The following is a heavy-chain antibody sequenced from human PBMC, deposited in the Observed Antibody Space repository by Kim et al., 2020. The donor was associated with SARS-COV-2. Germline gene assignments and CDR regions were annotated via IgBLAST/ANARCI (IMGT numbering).Heavy chain of an antibody. CDR3: AREVAYCGGDCYFGHYYYYMDV. D-gene: IGHD2-21*01. CDR2: INHSGST. CDR1: GGSFSGYY. Sequence: SETLSLTCAVYGGSFSGYYWSWIRQPPGKGLEWIGEINHSGSTNYNPSLKSRVTISVDTSKNQFSLKLSSVTAADTAVYYCAREVAYCGGDCYFGHYYYYMDVWGKGTTVTVSS. V-gene: IGHV4-34*01. J-gene: IGHJ6*03.